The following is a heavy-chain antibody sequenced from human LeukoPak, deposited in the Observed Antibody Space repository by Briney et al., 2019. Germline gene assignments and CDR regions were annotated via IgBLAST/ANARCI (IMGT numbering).Heavy chain of an antibody. J-gene: IGHJ4*02. Sequence: SETLSLTCAVSGGSISSSNWWSWVCQPPGKGLEWIGEIYHSGSTNYNPSLKSRVTISVDKSKNQFSLKLSSVTAADTAVYYCARKMVEGSGSSWYWPFDYWGQGTLVTVSS. V-gene: IGHV4-4*02. CDR1: GGSISSSNW. D-gene: IGHD6-13*01. CDR2: IYHSGST. CDR3: ARKMVEGSGSSWYWPFDY.